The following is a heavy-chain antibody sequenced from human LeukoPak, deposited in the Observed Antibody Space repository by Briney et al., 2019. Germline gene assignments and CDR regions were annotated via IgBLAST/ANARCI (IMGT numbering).Heavy chain of an antibody. CDR1: GFTFSSYE. V-gene: IGHV3-48*03. CDR3: ARDYGDYSFDY. D-gene: IGHD4-17*01. J-gene: IGHJ4*02. Sequence: GGSLRLSCAASGFTFSSYEMNWVRQAPGKGLEWVSYISSSGSTIYYADSVKGRFTISRDNAKNSLYLQMNSLRAEDTAVYYCARDYGDYSFDYWGRGTLVTVSS. CDR2: ISSSGSTI.